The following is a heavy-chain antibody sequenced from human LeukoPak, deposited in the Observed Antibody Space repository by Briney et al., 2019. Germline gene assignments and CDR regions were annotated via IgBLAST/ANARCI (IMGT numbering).Heavy chain of an antibody. CDR1: GGSISSTSYY. J-gene: IGHJ5*02. Sequence: PSETLSLTCTVSGGSISSTSYYWGWIRQPPGKGLKGIVSICYSGSTYYNPYLKRRVTISVDTSKNQFSLKLTSVTAADTAVYYCARHSAELPCDPWGQGTLVTVSS. D-gene: IGHD1-7*01. CDR3: ARHSAELPCDP. V-gene: IGHV4-39*01. CDR2: ICYSGST.